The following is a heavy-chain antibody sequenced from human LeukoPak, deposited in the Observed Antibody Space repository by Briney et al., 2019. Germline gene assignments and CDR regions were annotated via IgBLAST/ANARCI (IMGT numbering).Heavy chain of an antibody. J-gene: IGHJ3*02. CDR1: GGSISSHY. CDR2: IYYSGST. D-gene: IGHD6-6*01. V-gene: IGHV4-59*11. Sequence: SETLSLTCTVSGGSISSHYGSWIRQPPGKGLEWIGYIYYSGSTNYNPSLKGRVTISVDTSKNQFSLKLSSVTAADTAVYFCARVVAARPKEVDDAFDIWGQGTMVTVSS. CDR3: ARVVAARPKEVDDAFDI.